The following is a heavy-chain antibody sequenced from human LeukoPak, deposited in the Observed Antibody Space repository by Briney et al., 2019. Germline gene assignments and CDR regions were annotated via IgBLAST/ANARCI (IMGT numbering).Heavy chain of an antibody. CDR3: ASLSVVPAAPSYFDY. CDR2: IIPIFGTA. J-gene: IGHJ4*02. D-gene: IGHD2-2*01. Sequence: ASVKVSCKASGGTFSSYAISWVRQAPGQGLEWMGGIIPIFGTANYAQKFQGRVTITADESTSTAYMELSSLRSEDTAVYYCASLSVVPAAPSYFDYWGQGTLVTVSS. CDR1: GGTFSSYA. V-gene: IGHV1-69*13.